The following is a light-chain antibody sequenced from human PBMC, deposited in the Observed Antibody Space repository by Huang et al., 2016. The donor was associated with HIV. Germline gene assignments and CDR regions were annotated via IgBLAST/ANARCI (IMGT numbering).Light chain of an antibody. Sequence: DIVMTQSPDSLTVSLGERATINCKSSQSILHNSKNKNFLSWFQQKPGQPPKLLMHWASTRESGVPDRFSGSGSGTDFTLTINGLQAEDVAVYYCQQYFSTPRTFGQGTRVEIK. J-gene: IGKJ1*01. CDR2: WAS. CDR3: QQYFSTPRT. V-gene: IGKV4-1*01. CDR1: QSILHNSKNKNF.